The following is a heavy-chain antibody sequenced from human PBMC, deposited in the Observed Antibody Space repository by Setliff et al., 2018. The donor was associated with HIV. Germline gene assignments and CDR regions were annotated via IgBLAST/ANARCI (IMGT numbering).Heavy chain of an antibody. CDR1: GGSISGSSYY. Sequence: PSETLSLTCSVSGGSISGSSYYWGWIRQPPGKGLEWIGEINHSGSTNSIPSLESRVTISLDTSKNQFSLKLDSVTAADTAVYYCARTVGYDGYQRFDIRGQGTMVTVSS. V-gene: IGHV4-39*07. CDR3: ARTVGYDGYQRFDI. J-gene: IGHJ3*02. D-gene: IGHD5-12*01. CDR2: INHSGST.